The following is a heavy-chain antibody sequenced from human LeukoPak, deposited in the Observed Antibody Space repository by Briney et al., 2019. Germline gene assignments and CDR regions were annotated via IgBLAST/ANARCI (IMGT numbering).Heavy chain of an antibody. CDR1: GFTFDDYV. V-gene: IGHV3-74*01. CDR3: ARGLSGYASSLGY. D-gene: IGHD6-6*01. CDR2: INSDGSST. Sequence: PGGSLRLSCAASGFTFDDYVIHWVRQAPGKGLEWVSGINSDGSSTSYADSVRGRFSISRDNAKNTLYLQMNSLRAEDTAVYYCARGLSGYASSLGYWGQGTLVTVSA. J-gene: IGHJ4*02.